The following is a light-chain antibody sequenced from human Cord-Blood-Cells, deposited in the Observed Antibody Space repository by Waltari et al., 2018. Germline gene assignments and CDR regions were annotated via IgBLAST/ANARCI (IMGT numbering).Light chain of an antibody. Sequence: DIQMTQSPSSLSASVGYRVTITCRASQSISSYLNWYQQKPGKAPKLLIYAASSLQSGVPSRFSGSGSGTDFTLTISSLQPEDFATYYCQQSYSTPYTFGQGTKLGIK. CDR1: QSISSY. V-gene: IGKV1-39*01. J-gene: IGKJ2*01. CDR3: QQSYSTPYT. CDR2: AAS.